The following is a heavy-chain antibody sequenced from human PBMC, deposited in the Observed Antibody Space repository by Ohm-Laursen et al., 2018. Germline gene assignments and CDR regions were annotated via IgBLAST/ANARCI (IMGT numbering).Heavy chain of an antibody. CDR3: AGAPNLYYFDY. V-gene: IGHV4-59*08. J-gene: IGHJ4*02. CDR2: IDDNGNT. D-gene: IGHD1-26*01. Sequence: GTLSLTCSVSGDSISAHYWSWIRQPPGKGLEWIGNIDDNGNTNYNPSLQSRVTISINTSKNQFSLQLRFVTAADTAVYHCAGAPNLYYFDYWGQGTLVTVSS. CDR1: GDSISAHY.